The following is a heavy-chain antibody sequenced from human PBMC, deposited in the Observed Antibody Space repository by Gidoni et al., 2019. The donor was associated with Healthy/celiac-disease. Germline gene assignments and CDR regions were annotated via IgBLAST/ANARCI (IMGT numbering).Heavy chain of an antibody. V-gene: IGHV4-31*03. CDR1: DGTISRGGYN. CDR3: ASSGEVDRSSWYLSWFDP. J-gene: IGHJ5*02. Sequence: QVQLQESGPGLVKPSQTLALTCTVSDGTISRGGYNWSWIRHHPGKGLEWIGYIFYSWSTYYNPSLKSRVTRSVDTSKNQFSLKLRSVTAADTAVYYCASSGEVDRSSWYLSWFDPWGQGTLVTVSS. D-gene: IGHD6-13*01. CDR2: IFYSWST.